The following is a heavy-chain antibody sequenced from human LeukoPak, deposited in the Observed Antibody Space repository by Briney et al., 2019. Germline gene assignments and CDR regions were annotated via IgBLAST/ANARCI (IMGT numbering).Heavy chain of an antibody. CDR1: GFTFSSYA. CDR3: AKVAPYGNYLFHY. Sequence: GGSLRLSCSASGFTFSSYAMHWVRQAPGKGLEYVSAISGNGGSTYYADSVKGRFTISRDNSKNTLYLQMNSLGAEDTAVYYCAKVAPYGNYLFHYWGQGTLVTVSS. D-gene: IGHD1-7*01. CDR2: ISGNGGST. V-gene: IGHV3-64*04. J-gene: IGHJ4*02.